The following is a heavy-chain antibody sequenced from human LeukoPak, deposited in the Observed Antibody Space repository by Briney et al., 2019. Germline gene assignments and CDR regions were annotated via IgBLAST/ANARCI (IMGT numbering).Heavy chain of an antibody. CDR1: GFIFSHNW. CDR3: ATELQWSFYY. CDR2: LKPDGSDK. Sequence: GGSLRLSCAACGFIFSHNWMSWVRQVPGKGLEWVANLKPDGSDKYYVDSVKGRFTISRDNAKNSLYLQMDSLRAEDTVVYYCATELQWSFYYRGQGTLVTVSS. D-gene: IGHD2-15*01. V-gene: IGHV3-7*02. J-gene: IGHJ4*02.